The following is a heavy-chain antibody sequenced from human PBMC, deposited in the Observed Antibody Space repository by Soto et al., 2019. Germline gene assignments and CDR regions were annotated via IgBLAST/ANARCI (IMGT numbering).Heavy chain of an antibody. Sequence: QLQLQESGPGLVKPSETLSLTCTVSGGSISSSSYYWAWIRQPPGKGLDWIGTIYYSGSTYYNPSRKRRVTISGDTSKNQFSLKLTSVTAADTAVYYCARGGSCSGGSCYSDYHYYYMDVGGKGTTVTVSS. V-gene: IGHV4-39*01. CDR3: ARGGSCSGGSCYSDYHYYYMDV. CDR2: IYYSGST. D-gene: IGHD2-15*01. CDR1: GGSISSSSYY. J-gene: IGHJ6*03.